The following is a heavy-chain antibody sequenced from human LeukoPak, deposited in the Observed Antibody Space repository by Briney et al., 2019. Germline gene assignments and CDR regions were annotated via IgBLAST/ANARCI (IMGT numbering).Heavy chain of an antibody. D-gene: IGHD3-22*01. V-gene: IGHV1-24*01. CDR2: FDPEDGET. CDR1: GYTLTELS. J-gene: IGHJ3*02. CDR3: ATYYDSSGKYDAFDI. Sequence: ASVKVSCKVSGYTLTELSMHWVRQAPGKGLEWMGGFDPEDGETIYAQKFQGRVTMTEDTSTDTAYMELSSLRSEDTAVYYCATYYDSSGKYDAFDIWGQGTMVTVSS.